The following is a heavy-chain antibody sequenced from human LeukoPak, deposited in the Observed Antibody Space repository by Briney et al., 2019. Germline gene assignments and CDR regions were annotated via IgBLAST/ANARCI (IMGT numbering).Heavy chain of an antibody. CDR3: ARDLLGDSGYCSSTSCSDY. V-gene: IGHV4-39*07. Sequence: PSETLSLTCTVSGGSISSSSYYWGWIRQPPGKGLEWIGSIYYSGSTYYNPSLKSRVTISVDTSKNQFSLKLSSVTAADTAVYYCARDLLGDSGYCSSTSCSDYWGQGTLVTVSS. CDR1: GGSISSSSYY. J-gene: IGHJ4*02. CDR2: IYYSGST. D-gene: IGHD2-2*01.